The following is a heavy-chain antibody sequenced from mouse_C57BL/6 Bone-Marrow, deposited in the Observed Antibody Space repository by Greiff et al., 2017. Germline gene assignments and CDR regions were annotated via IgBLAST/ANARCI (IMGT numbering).Heavy chain of an antibody. J-gene: IGHJ3*01. Sequence: VQLQQSGPELVKPGASVKISCKASGYAFSSSWMNWVKQRPGKGLEWIGRIYPGDGDTNYNGKFKGKATLTADKSSSTAYMQLSSLTSEDSAVXFYARSLRLRTAWFAYWGQGTLVTVSA. CDR2: IYPGDGDT. CDR3: ARSLRLRTAWFAY. CDR1: GYAFSSSW. V-gene: IGHV1-82*01. D-gene: IGHD3-2*02.